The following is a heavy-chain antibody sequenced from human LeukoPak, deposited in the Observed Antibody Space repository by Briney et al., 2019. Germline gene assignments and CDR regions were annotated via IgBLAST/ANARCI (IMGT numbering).Heavy chain of an antibody. CDR1: GGSISISSYY. Sequence: PSETLSLPCTVSGGSISISSYYWGWIRQPPGEGLEWNGRIYYSGSTYYNPSLKGQFTISVDTSKNQFSLKLSSVNAADTAVYYCARGRSAKIVVVHSFSYGMDVWGQGTTVTVSS. V-gene: IGHV4-39*07. J-gene: IGHJ6*02. CDR2: IYYSGST. D-gene: IGHD3-22*01. CDR3: ARGRSAKIVVVHSFSYGMDV.